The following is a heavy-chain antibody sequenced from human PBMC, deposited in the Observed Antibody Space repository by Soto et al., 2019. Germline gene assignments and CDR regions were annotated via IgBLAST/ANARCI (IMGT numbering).Heavy chain of an antibody. CDR1: GFTFSSYS. J-gene: IGHJ6*02. CDR3: AREGTASYYYYGMDV. CDR2: ISSSSSYI. V-gene: IGHV3-21*01. Sequence: EVQLVESGGGLVKPGGSLRLSCAASGFTFSSYSMNWFRQAPGKGLEWVSSISSSSSYIYYADSVKGRFTISRDNAKNSLYLQMNSLRAEDTAVYYCAREGTASYYYYGMDVWGQGTTVTVSS. D-gene: IGHD5-18*01.